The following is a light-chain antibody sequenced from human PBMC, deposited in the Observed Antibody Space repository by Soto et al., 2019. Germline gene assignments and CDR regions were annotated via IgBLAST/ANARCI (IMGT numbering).Light chain of an antibody. CDR3: QQSNNWPLT. CDR2: GAS. CDR1: QSVNSD. V-gene: IGKV3-15*01. J-gene: IGKJ4*01. Sequence: EIVLTQSPATLPVSPGERATLSCRASQSVNSDLAWFQQKPGQAPRLLIYGASTRATGIPARFSGSGSGAEFTLTISSLQSEDFAIYYCQQSNNWPLTFGGGTKVVIK.